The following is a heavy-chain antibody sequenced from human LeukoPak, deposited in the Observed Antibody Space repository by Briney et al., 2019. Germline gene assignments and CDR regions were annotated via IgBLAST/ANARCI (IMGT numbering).Heavy chain of an antibody. J-gene: IGHJ4*02. CDR3: ARVRYYDFWSGYNLDY. CDR1: GGSISSYY. D-gene: IGHD3-3*01. V-gene: IGHV4-4*07. CDR2: IYTSGST. Sequence: PSETLSLTCTVSGGSISSYYWSWIRQPAGKGLEWIGRIYTSGSTNYNPSLKSRVTMSVDTSKNQFSLKLSSVTAADTAVYYCARVRYYDFWSGYNLDYWGQGTLVTVSS.